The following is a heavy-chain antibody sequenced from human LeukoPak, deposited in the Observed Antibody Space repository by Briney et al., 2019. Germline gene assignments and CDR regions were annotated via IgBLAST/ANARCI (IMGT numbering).Heavy chain of an antibody. CDR2: INHSGNT. J-gene: IGHJ4*02. D-gene: IGHD5-24*01. V-gene: IGHV4-34*01. Sequence: SETLSLTSAVYGESFSSYYWSWIRQPPGKGLEWIGEINHSGNTNYNPSLKSRVTISVDTSKNQFSLKLSSVTAADTAVYYCARVDGDGYNIPDYWGQGTLVTVSS. CDR3: ARVDGDGYNIPDY. CDR1: GESFSSYY.